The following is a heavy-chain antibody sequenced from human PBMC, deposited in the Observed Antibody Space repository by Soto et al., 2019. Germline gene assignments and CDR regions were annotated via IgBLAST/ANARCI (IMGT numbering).Heavy chain of an antibody. CDR2: INRDGSSA. CDR3: ARETYRTFYFDN. CDR1: GFTFSSYW. D-gene: IGHD1-1*01. V-gene: IGHV3-74*01. J-gene: IGHJ4*02. Sequence: EVQLVESGGGLVQPGGSLRLSCAASGFTFSSYWMHWVRQAPGKGLVWVSRINRDGSSANYADSVKGRFTISRDNAKNTLYLQMNSLRDEDAAVYYCARETYRTFYFDNWGQGALVTVSS.